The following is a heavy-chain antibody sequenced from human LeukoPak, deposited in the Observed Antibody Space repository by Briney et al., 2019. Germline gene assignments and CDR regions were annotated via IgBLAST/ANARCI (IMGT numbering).Heavy chain of an antibody. Sequence: GASVKVSCKASGYTFTGYYMHWVRQAPGQGLEWMGWINPNSGGTNYAQKFQGRVTMTRDTSISTAYMELSRLRSDDTAAYYCARGGPSSGYYYALDYWGQGTLVTVSS. CDR1: GYTFTGYY. CDR2: INPNSGGT. CDR3: ARGGPSSGYYYALDY. V-gene: IGHV1-2*02. D-gene: IGHD3-22*01. J-gene: IGHJ4*02.